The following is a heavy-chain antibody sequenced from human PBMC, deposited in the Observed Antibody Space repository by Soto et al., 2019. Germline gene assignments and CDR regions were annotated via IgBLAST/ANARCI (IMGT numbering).Heavy chain of an antibody. D-gene: IGHD7-27*01. CDR2: ISGSGGST. V-gene: IGHV3-23*01. Sequence: EVQLLESGGGLVQPGGSLRLSCAASGFTFSSYAMSWVRQAPGKGLEWVSAISGSGGSTHYADSVKGRFTISRDNSKNTLYLQMNSLRAEDTAVYYCAKGEGNWGWGYYFDYWGQGTLVTVSS. J-gene: IGHJ4*02. CDR3: AKGEGNWGWGYYFDY. CDR1: GFTFSSYA.